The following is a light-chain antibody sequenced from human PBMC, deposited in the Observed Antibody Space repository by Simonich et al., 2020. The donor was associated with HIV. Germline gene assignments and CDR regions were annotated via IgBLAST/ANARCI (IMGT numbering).Light chain of an antibody. CDR3: SSYTSSSTWV. CDR1: SSAVGGYNY. CDR2: DVS. Sequence: QSALTQPASVSGSPGQSITISCTGTSSAVGGYNYVSWYQQHPGKAPKHMIYDVSKRPSVVSNRFSGSTSGSTASLTISGLQSEDEADYYCSSYTSSSTWVFGGGTKLTVL. J-gene: IGLJ3*02. V-gene: IGLV2-14*01.